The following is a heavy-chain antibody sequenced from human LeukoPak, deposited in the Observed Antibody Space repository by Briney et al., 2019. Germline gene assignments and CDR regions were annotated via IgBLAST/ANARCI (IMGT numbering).Heavy chain of an antibody. V-gene: IGHV4-59*01. CDR2: TCDSANT. CDR1: GGSLSNYC. D-gene: IGHD6-19*01. J-gene: IGHJ4*02. CDR3: ARWHDSGRYFDY. Sequence: SETLSLTCTVSGGSLSNYCWNWMRQSLGKGLEWIGYTCDSANTYYNPSLKSRVTISVDMSKNQFSLKLTSATAADTALYYCARWHDSGRYFDYWGRGTSVTVSS.